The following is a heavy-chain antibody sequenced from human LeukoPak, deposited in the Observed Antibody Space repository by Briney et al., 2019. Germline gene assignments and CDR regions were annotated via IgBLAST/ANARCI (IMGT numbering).Heavy chain of an antibody. CDR3: ARGPGYDILTGYYYYYGMDV. CDR2: IYYSGST. D-gene: IGHD3-9*01. CDR1: GGSISSYY. V-gene: IGHV4-59*12. J-gene: IGHJ6*02. Sequence: SETLSLTCTVSGGSISSYYWSWIRQPPGKGLEWIGYIYYSGSTNYNPSLKSRVTISVDTSKNQFSLKLSSVTAADTAVYYCARGPGYDILTGYYYYYGMDVWGQGTTVTVSS.